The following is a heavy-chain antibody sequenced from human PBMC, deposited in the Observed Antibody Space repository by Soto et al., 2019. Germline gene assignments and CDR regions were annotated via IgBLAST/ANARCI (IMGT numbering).Heavy chain of an antibody. CDR1: GGSFSGYY. Sequence: SETLSLTCAVYGGSFSGYYWSWIRQPPGKGLEWIGEINHSGSTNYNPSLKSRVTISVDTSKNQFSLKLSSVTAADTAVYYCARGFTHDSSSEFGYWGQGTLVTVSS. V-gene: IGHV4-34*01. D-gene: IGHD6-6*01. J-gene: IGHJ4*02. CDR3: ARGFTHDSSSEFGY. CDR2: INHSGST.